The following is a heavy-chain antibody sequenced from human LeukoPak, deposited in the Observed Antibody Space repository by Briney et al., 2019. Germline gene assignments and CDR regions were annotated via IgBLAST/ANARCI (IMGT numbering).Heavy chain of an antibody. CDR2: IRGKSYGETT. J-gene: IGHJ5*02. CDR3: AALTPGVVIAVPFDP. D-gene: IGHD2-15*01. V-gene: IGHV3-49*03. Sequence: GGSLRLSCTASGFTFVNYAVSWFRQAPGKGLEWVGFIRGKSYGETTEYAASVKDRFSISRDDSKSVAYLQMNNLKIEDTAVYYCAALTPGVVIAVPFDPWGQGTLVAVSS. CDR1: GFTFVNYA.